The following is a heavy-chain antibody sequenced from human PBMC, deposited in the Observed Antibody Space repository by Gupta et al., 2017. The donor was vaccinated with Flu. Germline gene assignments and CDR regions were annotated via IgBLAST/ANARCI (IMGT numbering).Heavy chain of an antibody. CDR3: ARVPIYPDAFDI. D-gene: IGHD3-3*02. CDR1: GFTFSSYW. CDR2: INSDGSST. V-gene: IGHV3-74*01. J-gene: IGHJ3*02. Sequence: EVQLVESGGGLVQPGGSLRLSCAASGFTFSSYWMHWVRQAPGKGLVWVSSINSDGSSTSYADSVKGRFTIYRDKAKNTLYLQMNSLRAEDTAVYYCARVPIYPDAFDIWGQGTMVTVSS.